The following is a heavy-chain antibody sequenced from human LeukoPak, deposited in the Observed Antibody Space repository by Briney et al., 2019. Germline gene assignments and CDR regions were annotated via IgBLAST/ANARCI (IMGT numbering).Heavy chain of an antibody. CDR2: INHSGST. D-gene: IGHD3-22*01. CDR1: GGSFSGYY. J-gene: IGHJ5*02. Sequence: PSETLSLTCAVYGGSFSGYYWSWIRQPPGKGLEWIGEINHSGSTNYNPSLKSRVTISVDTSKNQFSLKLSSVTDADTAVYYCARVLDSSGYYYGFDPWGQGTLVTVSS. CDR3: ARVLDSSGYYYGFDP. V-gene: IGHV4-34*01.